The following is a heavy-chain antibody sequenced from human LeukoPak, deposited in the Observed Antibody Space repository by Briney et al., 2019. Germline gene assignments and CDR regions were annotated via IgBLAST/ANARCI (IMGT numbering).Heavy chain of an antibody. D-gene: IGHD3-22*01. CDR3: ARGATMIVVVNYFDS. CDR1: GVSISSGSYY. V-gene: IGHV4-61*02. J-gene: IGHJ4*02. CDR2: IYGSGST. Sequence: SETLSLTCTVSGVSISSGSYYWSWIRQPVGKGLEWIGRIYGSGSTKNNPSLKSRVTMSVDTSKNQFSLKLSSVTAADTAVYYCARGATMIVVVNYFDSWGQGTLVTVSS.